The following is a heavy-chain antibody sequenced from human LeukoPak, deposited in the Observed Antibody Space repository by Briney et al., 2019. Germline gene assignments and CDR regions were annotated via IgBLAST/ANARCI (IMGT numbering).Heavy chain of an antibody. CDR2: IKQDGSEK. CDR1: GFTFTSHW. V-gene: IGHV3-7*01. J-gene: IGHJ5*02. CDR3: ARGAFDP. Sequence: GGSLRLSCVASGFTFTSHWMSWVREAPGKGLEWVANIKQDGSEKYYVDSVKGRFTISRDNAKNSVYLQMNSLRAEDTAVYYCARGAFDPWGQGTLVSVSS.